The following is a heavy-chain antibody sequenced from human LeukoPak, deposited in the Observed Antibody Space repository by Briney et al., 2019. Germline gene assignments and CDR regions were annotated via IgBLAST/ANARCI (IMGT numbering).Heavy chain of an antibody. V-gene: IGHV3-30-3*01. CDR1: GFTFSSYA. Sequence: GGSLRLSCAASGFTFSSYAMHWVRQAPGKGLEWVAVISYDGSNKYYADSVKGRFTISRDNSKNTLYLQMNSLRAEDTAVYYCARDSLGSRGWYDGDFDYWGQGTLVTVSS. J-gene: IGHJ4*02. CDR2: ISYDGSNK. CDR3: ARDSLGSRGWYDGDFDY. D-gene: IGHD6-19*01.